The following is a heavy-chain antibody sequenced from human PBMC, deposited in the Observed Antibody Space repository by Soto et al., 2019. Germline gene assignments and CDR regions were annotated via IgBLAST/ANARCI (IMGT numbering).Heavy chain of an antibody. V-gene: IGHV4-31*03. CDR1: GGSISSGGYC. CDR2: IYYSGST. Sequence: SETLSLTCTVSGGSISSGGYCWSWIRQHPGKGLEWIGYIYYSGSTYYNPSLKSRVTISVDTSKNQFSLKLSSVTAADTAVYYCGTGWQQLALDYWGQGTLVTVSS. J-gene: IGHJ4*02. CDR3: GTGWQQLALDY. D-gene: IGHD6-13*01.